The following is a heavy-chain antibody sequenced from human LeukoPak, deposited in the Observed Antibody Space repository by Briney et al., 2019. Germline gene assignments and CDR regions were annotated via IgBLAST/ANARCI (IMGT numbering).Heavy chain of an antibody. CDR1: GGTFSSYA. D-gene: IGHD3-3*01. CDR2: IIPIFGTA. CDR3: ASGSIFGYYFDY. V-gene: IGHV1-69*05. Sequence: ASVKVSCKASGGTFSSYAISWVRQAPGQGLEWMGGIIPIFGTANYAQKFQGRVTITTDESTSTAYMELSSLRSEDTAVYYCASGSIFGYYFDYWGQGTLVTVSS. J-gene: IGHJ4*02.